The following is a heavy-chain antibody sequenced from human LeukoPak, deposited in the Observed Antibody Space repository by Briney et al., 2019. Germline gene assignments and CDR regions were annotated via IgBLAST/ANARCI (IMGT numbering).Heavy chain of an antibody. CDR3: AREERWSPYYFDY. CDR2: INPNSGGT. J-gene: IGHJ4*02. V-gene: IGHV1-2*02. Sequence: ASVKVSCKASGYTFTGYYMHWVRQAPGQGLEWMGWINPNSGGTNYAQKFQGRVTMTRDTSISTAYMELSRLRSDDTAVYYCAREERWSPYYFDYWGQGTLVTVSS. CDR1: GYTFTGYY. D-gene: IGHD5-18*01.